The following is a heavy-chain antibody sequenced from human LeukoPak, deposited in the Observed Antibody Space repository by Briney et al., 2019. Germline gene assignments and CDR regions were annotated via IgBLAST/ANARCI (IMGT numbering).Heavy chain of an antibody. Sequence: GESLKISCKGSGYFFTSYWIGWVRQMPGKGLEWMGIIYPGDSDTRYSPSFQGQVTISADKSISTAYLQWSSLKASDTAIYYCARSGYYYDSSGYSDYWGQGTLVTVSS. CDR3: ARSGYYYDSSGYSDY. D-gene: IGHD3-22*01. CDR1: GYFFTSYW. CDR2: IYPGDSDT. J-gene: IGHJ4*02. V-gene: IGHV5-51*01.